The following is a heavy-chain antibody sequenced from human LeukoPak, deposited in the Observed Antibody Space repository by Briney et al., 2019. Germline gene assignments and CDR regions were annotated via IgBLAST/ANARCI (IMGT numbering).Heavy chain of an antibody. CDR2: IYYSGST. J-gene: IGHJ4*02. V-gene: IGHV4-59*01. D-gene: IGHD2-2*01. Sequence: PSGTLSLTCTVSGGSISSYYWSWIRQPPGKGLEWIGYIYYSGSTNYNPSLKSRVTISVDTSKNQFSLKLSSVTAADTAVYYCARSRFLSAAGFDYWGQGTLVTVSS. CDR3: ARSRFLSAAGFDY. CDR1: GGSISSYY.